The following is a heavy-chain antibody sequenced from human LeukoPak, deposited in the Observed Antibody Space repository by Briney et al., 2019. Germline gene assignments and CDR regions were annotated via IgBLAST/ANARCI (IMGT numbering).Heavy chain of an antibody. V-gene: IGHV4-59*12. CDR3: AREVRYSSGWYFAFDI. CDR1: GGSISSYY. D-gene: IGHD6-19*01. Sequence: SETLSLTCTVSGGSISSYYWSWIRQPPGKGLEWIGYIYYSGSTNYNPSLKSRVTISVDTSKNQFSLKLSPVTAADTAVYYCAREVRYSSGWYFAFDIWGQGTMVTVSS. CDR2: IYYSGST. J-gene: IGHJ3*02.